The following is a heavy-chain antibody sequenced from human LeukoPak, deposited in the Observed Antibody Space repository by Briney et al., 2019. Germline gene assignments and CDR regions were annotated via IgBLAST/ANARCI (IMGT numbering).Heavy chain of an antibody. CDR2: IYTSGST. J-gene: IGHJ4*02. CDR3: AREWKQLVEGGNYFDY. D-gene: IGHD6-6*01. V-gene: IGHV4-61*02. CDR1: GGSISSGSFY. Sequence: SQTLSLTCTVSGGSISSGSFYWSWIRQPAGKGLEWSGRIYTSGSTNYNPSLKSRVTISVDTSKNQFSLKLSSVTAADTAVYYCAREWKQLVEGGNYFDYWGQGTLVTVSS.